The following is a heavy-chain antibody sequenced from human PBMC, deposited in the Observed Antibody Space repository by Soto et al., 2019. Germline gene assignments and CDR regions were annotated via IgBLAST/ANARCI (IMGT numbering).Heavy chain of an antibody. J-gene: IGHJ6*02. CDR3: AREDRARETGLVPAAIDGMDV. D-gene: IGHD2-2*01. Sequence: QVQLVQSGAEVKKPGSSVKVSCKASGGTFSRYSITWVRQAPGHGLEWIGRIIPIFGIASYAQKFQGRVTITADEATSTAYMELSSLRADDTAVYYCAREDRARETGLVPAAIDGMDVWGQGTTVNVSS. CDR1: GGTFSRYS. V-gene: IGHV1-69*08. CDR2: IIPIFGIA.